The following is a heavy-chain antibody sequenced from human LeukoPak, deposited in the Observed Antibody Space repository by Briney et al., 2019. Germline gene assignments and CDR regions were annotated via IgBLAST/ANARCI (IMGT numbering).Heavy chain of an antibody. Sequence: PSQTLSLTCTVSGASITSGTYYWSWIRQHPGKGLEWIGYIYYTGITDYNPSLKSRVTISRDTSKNQFSLSLSSVTVEDTAVFYCARVGSRDTFHFDYWGQGSLVTVSS. V-gene: IGHV4-31*03. D-gene: IGHD2-15*01. CDR1: GASITSGTYY. CDR2: IYYTGIT. CDR3: ARVGSRDTFHFDY. J-gene: IGHJ4*02.